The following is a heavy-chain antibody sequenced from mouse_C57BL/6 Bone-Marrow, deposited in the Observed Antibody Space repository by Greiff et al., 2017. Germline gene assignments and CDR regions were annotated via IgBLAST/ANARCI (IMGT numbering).Heavy chain of an antibody. J-gene: IGHJ4*01. CDR1: GYTFTDYE. D-gene: IGHD1-1*01. Sequence: QVQLKESGAELVRPGASVTLSCKASGYTFTDYEMHWVKQTPVHGLEWIGAIDPETGGTAYNQKFKGKAILTADKSSSTAYMELRSLTSEDSAVYYCTRRGLRFYAMDYWGQGTSVTVSS. CDR2: IDPETGGT. V-gene: IGHV1-15*01. CDR3: TRRGLRFYAMDY.